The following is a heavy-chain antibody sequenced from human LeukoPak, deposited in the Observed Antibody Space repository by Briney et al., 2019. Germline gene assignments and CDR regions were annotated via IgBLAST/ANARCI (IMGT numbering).Heavy chain of an antibody. V-gene: IGHV3-23*01. CDR3: AKGGRDTGGNWFDP. CDR1: GLSVRNNY. Sequence: GGSLRLSCAVSGLSVRNNYMSWVRQAPGKGLEWVSGISGGGGNTYYADSVKGRFTISRDNSKKTVHLQMSSLRAEDTAVYYCAKGGRDTGGNWFDPWGQGTLVTVSS. CDR2: ISGGGGNT. D-gene: IGHD2-8*02. J-gene: IGHJ5*02.